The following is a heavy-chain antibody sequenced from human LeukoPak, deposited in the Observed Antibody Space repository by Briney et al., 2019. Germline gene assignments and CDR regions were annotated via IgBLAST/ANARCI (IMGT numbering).Heavy chain of an antibody. CDR1: GYTFTGYY. V-gene: IGHV1-2*02. D-gene: IGHD2-15*01. CDR3: ARDSGYCSGGSCYDY. Sequence: ASVKVSCKASGYTFTGYYMHWVRQAPGQGLEWMGWINPNSGGTNYAQKFQGRVTMTRDTSISTAYMELSRLRSDDTAVYYCARDSGYCSGGSCYDYRGQGTLVTVSS. CDR2: INPNSGGT. J-gene: IGHJ4*02.